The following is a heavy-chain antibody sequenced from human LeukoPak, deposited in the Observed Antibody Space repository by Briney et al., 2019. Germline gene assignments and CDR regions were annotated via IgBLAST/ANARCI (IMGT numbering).Heavy chain of an antibody. CDR2: IKQDGSEK. Sequence: AGGSLRLSCAASGFTFSSYAMSWVRQAPGKGLEWVANIKQDGSEKYYVDSVKGRFTISRDNAKNSLYLQMNSLRAEDTAVYYCARGARDTAMVRGNYFDYWGQGTLVTVSS. V-gene: IGHV3-7*03. D-gene: IGHD5-18*01. CDR1: GFTFSSYA. CDR3: ARGARDTAMVRGNYFDY. J-gene: IGHJ4*02.